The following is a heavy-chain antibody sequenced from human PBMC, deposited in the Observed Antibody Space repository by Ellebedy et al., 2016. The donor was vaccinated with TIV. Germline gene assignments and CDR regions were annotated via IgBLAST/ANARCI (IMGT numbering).Heavy chain of an antibody. CDR3: AREMLSAYGPFDS. V-gene: IGHV3-7*04. Sequence: GGSLRLSXAASGFTFRVYWMGWVRQAPGKGLEWVANLNRDGGEIRYADSVMGRFTISRDNARNTVYLDMNYLKAQDTAVYYCAREMLSAYGPFDSWGRGTLVTVSS. CDR1: GFTFRVYW. J-gene: IGHJ4*02. CDR2: LNRDGGEI. D-gene: IGHD3-16*01.